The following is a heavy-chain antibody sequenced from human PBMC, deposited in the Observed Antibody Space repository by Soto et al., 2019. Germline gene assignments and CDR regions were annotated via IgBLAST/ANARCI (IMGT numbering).Heavy chain of an antibody. CDR2: ISAYNGNT. CDR1: GYTFTSYG. CDR3: ARAYYDILTGYYNPLEFIY. V-gene: IGHV1-18*01. D-gene: IGHD3-9*01. J-gene: IGHJ4*02. Sequence: GASVKVSCKASGYTFTSYGISWVRQAPGQGLEWMGWISAYNGNTNYAQKLQGRVTMTTDTSTSTAYMELRSLRSDDTAVYYCARAYYDILTGYYNPLEFIYWGQGTLVTVSS.